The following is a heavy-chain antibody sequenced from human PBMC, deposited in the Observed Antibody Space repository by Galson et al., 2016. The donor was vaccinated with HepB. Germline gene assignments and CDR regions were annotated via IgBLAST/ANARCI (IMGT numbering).Heavy chain of an antibody. V-gene: IGHV5-51*03. Sequence: QSGAEVKQPGESLRISCEASGYTSTGDWIGWVRQMPGRGLEWVAFIHPTDSDTKYSRPFQGQVTVSVDKSINTAYLQWSSLKASDTAIYYCVRPMGVTTVPHYFDFWGQGTLVTVSS. D-gene: IGHD4-17*01. CDR1: GYTSTGDW. CDR2: IHPTDSDT. J-gene: IGHJ4*02. CDR3: VRPMGVTTVPHYFDF.